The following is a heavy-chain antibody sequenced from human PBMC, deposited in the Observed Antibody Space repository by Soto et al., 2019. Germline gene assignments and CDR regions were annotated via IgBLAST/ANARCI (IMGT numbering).Heavy chain of an antibody. V-gene: IGHV3-23*01. D-gene: IGHD5-12*01. J-gene: IGHJ4*02. CDR2: ISGSGGST. CDR3: AKAPGYDRYFDY. Sequence: LRLSCAASGFTFSSYAMSGVRQAPGKGLEWVSAISGSGGSTYYADSVKGRFTISRDNSKNTLYLQMNSLRAEDTAVYYCAKAPGYDRYFDYWGQGTLVTLSS. CDR1: GFTFSSYA.